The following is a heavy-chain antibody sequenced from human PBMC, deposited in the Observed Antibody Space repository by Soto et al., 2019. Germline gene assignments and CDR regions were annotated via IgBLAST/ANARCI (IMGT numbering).Heavy chain of an antibody. CDR2: INENAPNT. D-gene: IGHD2-2*01. J-gene: IGHJ4*02. Sequence: GGPLRLSCAASGFAFGDRPLPWVRQAPGKALEWVSTINENAPNTHYPDSVKGRFTTSRDNSPNPPDLKVHSRRAHDTALYYCVSWAYAHFDFWGRGTLVTVSS. V-gene: IGHV3-23*01. CDR3: VSWAYAHFDF. CDR1: GFAFGDRP.